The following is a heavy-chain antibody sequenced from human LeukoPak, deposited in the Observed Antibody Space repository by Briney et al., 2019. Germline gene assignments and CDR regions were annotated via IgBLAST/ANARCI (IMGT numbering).Heavy chain of an antibody. D-gene: IGHD3-22*01. V-gene: IGHV4-34*01. CDR1: GGSFSGYY. CDR2: INHSGST. CDR3: ARGKRYYYDSSGKPIDY. J-gene: IGHJ4*02. Sequence: SETLSLTCAVYGGSFSGYYWSWIRQPPGKGLEWIGEINHSGSTNYNPSLKSRVTISVDTSKNQFSLKLSSVTAADTAVYYCARGKRYYYDSSGKPIDYWGQGTLVTVSS.